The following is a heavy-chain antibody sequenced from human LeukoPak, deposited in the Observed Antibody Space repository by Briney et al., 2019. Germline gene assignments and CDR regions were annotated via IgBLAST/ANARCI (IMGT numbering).Heavy chain of an antibody. V-gene: IGHV3-21*01. D-gene: IGHD6-19*01. CDR1: GFIFGSYT. CDR3: ARVVAGIDWFDP. CDR2: IGSSSYI. J-gene: IGHJ5*02. Sequence: GGSLRLSCAASGFIFGSYTINWVRQAPGKGLEWVSSIGSSSYIYYADSVKGRFTVSRDNAKNSLFLQLNSLRDEDTAVYYCARVVAGIDWFDPWGQGTLVTVSS.